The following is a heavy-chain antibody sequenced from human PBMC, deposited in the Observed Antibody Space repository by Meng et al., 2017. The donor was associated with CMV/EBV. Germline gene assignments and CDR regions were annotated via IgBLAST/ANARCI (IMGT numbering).Heavy chain of an antibody. CDR1: GFTFSSYW. CDR3: ARSAGGYFDL. Sequence: EVQLVESGGGLVQPGGYLRLPCAASGFTFSSYWMHWVRQAPGKGLVWVSRITSDGSNTIYADSVKGRFTISRDNAKNTLYLQMNSLRAEDTAVYYCARSAGGYFDLWGRGTLVTVSS. V-gene: IGHV3-74*01. J-gene: IGHJ2*01. CDR2: ITSDGSNT.